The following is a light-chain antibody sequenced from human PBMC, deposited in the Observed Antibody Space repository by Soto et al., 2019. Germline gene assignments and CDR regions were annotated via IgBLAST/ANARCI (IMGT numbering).Light chain of an antibody. J-gene: IGKJ1*01. CDR1: QSISNW. CDR3: QQFNSYSPWT. CDR2: DAS. V-gene: IGKV1-5*01. Sequence: DIQMTQSPSTLSASVRDRVTIACRASQSISNWLAWYQQKPGKARKLLIYDASTLESGVPSRFSGSGSGTEFTLTISSLQPDDFATYYCQQFNSYSPWTFGKGTKVDIK.